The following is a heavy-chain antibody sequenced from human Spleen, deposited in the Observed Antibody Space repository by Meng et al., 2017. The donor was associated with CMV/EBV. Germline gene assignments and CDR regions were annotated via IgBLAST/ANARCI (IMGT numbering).Heavy chain of an antibody. D-gene: IGHD1-20*01. Sequence: GESLKISCAASGFTFSSYWMHWVRQAPGKGLVWVSRINSDGSSTSYADSVKGRFTISRDNAKNTLYLQMNSLRAEDTAVYYCARGITGTIGWFDPWGQGTLVTVSS. CDR2: INSDGSST. J-gene: IGHJ5*02. CDR3: ARGITGTIGWFDP. CDR1: GFTFSSYW. V-gene: IGHV3-74*01.